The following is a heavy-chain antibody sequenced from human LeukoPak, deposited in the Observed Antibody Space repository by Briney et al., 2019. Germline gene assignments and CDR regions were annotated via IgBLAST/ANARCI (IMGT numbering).Heavy chain of an antibody. J-gene: IGHJ4*02. D-gene: IGHD6-6*01. Sequence: GASVKVSCKASGYTFTSYGIRWVRQAPGQGLEWMGWISAYNGNTNYAQKFQGRVTITTDESTSTAYMELSSLRSEDTAVYYCARLSNAARPYWGQGTLVTVSS. CDR3: ARLSNAARPY. CDR1: GYTFTSYG. V-gene: IGHV1-18*01. CDR2: ISAYNGNT.